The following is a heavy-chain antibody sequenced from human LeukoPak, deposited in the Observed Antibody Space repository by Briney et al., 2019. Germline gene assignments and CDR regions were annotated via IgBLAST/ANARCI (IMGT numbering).Heavy chain of an antibody. CDR3: AKAHYIVVVPAAMDY. CDR2: INTEGTST. Sequence: GGSLRLSCAAPGFTFRSYWTHWVRQAPGKGLVWFSRINTEGTSTTYADFVKGRFTISRDNSKNTLYLQMNSLRAEDTAIYYCAKAHYIVVVPAAMDYWGQGTLVTVSS. D-gene: IGHD2-2*01. CDR1: GFTFRSYW. V-gene: IGHV3-74*01. J-gene: IGHJ4*02.